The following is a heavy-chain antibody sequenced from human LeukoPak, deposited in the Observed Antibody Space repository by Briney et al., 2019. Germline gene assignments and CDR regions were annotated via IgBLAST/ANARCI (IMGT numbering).Heavy chain of an antibody. D-gene: IGHD4-23*01. J-gene: IGHJ4*02. CDR2: INHSGST. V-gene: IGHV4-34*01. CDR3: ARRDYGGNSEDY. Sequence: LETLSLTCAVYGGSFSGYYWSWIRQPPGKGLEWIGEINHSGSTNYNPSLKSRVTISVDTSKNQFSLKLSSVTAADTAVYYCARRDYGGNSEDYWGQGTLVTVSS. CDR1: GGSFSGYY.